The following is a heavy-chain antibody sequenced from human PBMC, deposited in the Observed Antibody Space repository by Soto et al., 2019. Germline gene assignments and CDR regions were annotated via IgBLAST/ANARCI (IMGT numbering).Heavy chain of an antibody. J-gene: IGHJ5*02. CDR2: IFLSDSDT. D-gene: IGHD3-22*01. CDR1: GYKFTSSW. CDR3: ARKDKSGYFNWFDP. Sequence: GESLKISCRTSGYKFTSSWIAWVRQMPGKGLEWMGIIFLSDSDTRYSPSFQGQVTISADRSTSTVFLQWASLQASDTAVYFCARKDKSGYFNWFDPWGQGTLVTVSS. V-gene: IGHV5-51*01.